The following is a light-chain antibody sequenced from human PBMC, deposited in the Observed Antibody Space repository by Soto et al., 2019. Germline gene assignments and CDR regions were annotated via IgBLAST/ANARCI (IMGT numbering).Light chain of an antibody. CDR1: QGINSY. CDR3: QQLNSYPLT. J-gene: IGKJ4*01. CDR2: AAS. Sequence: DIQLTQSPSFLSASVGDTVTVTCRASQGINSYLAWYQQRPGKAPKLLIYAASTLESGVPARFSGSGSGTEFTLTISSLQPEDFATSYCQQLNSYPLTFGGGTKVEIK. V-gene: IGKV1-9*01.